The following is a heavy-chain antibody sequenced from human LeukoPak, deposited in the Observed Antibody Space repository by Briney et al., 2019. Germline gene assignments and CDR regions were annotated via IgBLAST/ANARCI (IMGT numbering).Heavy chain of an antibody. D-gene: IGHD6-13*01. J-gene: IGHJ4*02. CDR2: IRSKAYGGTT. CDR3: TRDQEQQLTNFDY. Sequence: PGGSLRLSCTASGFTFGDYAMSWVGQAPGKGLEWVGFIRSKAYGGTTEYAASVKGRFTISRDDSKSIAYLQMNSLKTEDTAVYYCTRDQEQQLTNFDYWGQGTLVTVSS. V-gene: IGHV3-49*04. CDR1: GFTFGDYA.